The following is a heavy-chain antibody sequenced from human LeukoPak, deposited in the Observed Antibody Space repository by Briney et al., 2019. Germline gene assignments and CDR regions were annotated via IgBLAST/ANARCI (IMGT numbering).Heavy chain of an antibody. CDR3: AKDQPTYYHGSGSSMDV. Sequence: PGGSLRLSCAASGFTFSSYAMSWVRQAPGKGLEWVSAISGSGGSTYYADSVKGRFTISRDNSKNTLYLQMNSLRAEDTAVYYCAKDQPTYYHGSGSSMDVWGQGTTVTVSS. D-gene: IGHD3-10*01. CDR1: GFTFSSYA. CDR2: ISGSGGST. J-gene: IGHJ6*02. V-gene: IGHV3-23*01.